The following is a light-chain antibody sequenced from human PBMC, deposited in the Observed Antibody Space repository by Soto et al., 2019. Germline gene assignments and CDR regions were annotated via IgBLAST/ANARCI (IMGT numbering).Light chain of an antibody. V-gene: IGKV3-20*01. CDR3: QQYGSSPLT. Sequence: EIVFDHSPSTLSLSPGETGPLPLRASQSVSSSYLAWYQQKPGQAPRLLIYGASSRATGIPDRFSGSGSGTDFTLTISRLEHEDFAVYYCQQYGSSPLTFGGGTKVDI. CDR2: GAS. CDR1: QSVSSSY. J-gene: IGKJ4*01.